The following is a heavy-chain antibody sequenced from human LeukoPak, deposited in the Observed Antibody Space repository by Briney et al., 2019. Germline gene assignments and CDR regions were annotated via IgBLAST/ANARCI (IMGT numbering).Heavy chain of an antibody. D-gene: IGHD6-19*01. CDR1: GFTFSNYE. Sequence: PGGSVRLSCAASGFTFSNYEMNWVRQAPGKGLEWVSYISRSSTTMYYADSVKGRFTISRDNAKNSPYLQMNSLRAEDTAVYYCASSYSSGWYFDYWGQGTLVTVSS. CDR2: ISRSSTTM. V-gene: IGHV3-48*03. CDR3: ASSYSSGWYFDY. J-gene: IGHJ4*02.